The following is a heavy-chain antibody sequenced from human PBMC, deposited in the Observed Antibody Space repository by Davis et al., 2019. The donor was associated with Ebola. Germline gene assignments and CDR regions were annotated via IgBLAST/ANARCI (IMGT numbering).Heavy chain of an antibody. CDR2: ISPDGNNQ. CDR1: GLTFRSYG. D-gene: IGHD6-19*01. Sequence: GGSLRLSCAGFGLTFRSYGIQWVRQTPGKGLEWVAVISPDGNNQHYADSVKGRFTVSRDNSESTLYLQMSSLRTEDTAVYFCAKTRSDWWNDALDLWGQGTKVTVSS. J-gene: IGHJ3*01. V-gene: IGHV3-30*18. CDR3: AKTRSDWWNDALDL.